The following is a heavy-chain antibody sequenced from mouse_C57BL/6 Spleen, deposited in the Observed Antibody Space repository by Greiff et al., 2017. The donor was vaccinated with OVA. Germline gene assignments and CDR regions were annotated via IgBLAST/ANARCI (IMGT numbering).Heavy chain of an antibody. D-gene: IGHD2-5*01. V-gene: IGHV2-9-1*01. J-gene: IGHJ4*01. CDR1: GFSLTSYA. CDR3: ARHYSNSYYYAMDY. Sequence: VQLQQSGPGLVAPSQSLSITCTVSGFSLTSYAISWVRQPPGKGLEWLGVIWTGGGTNYNSALKSRLSISKDNSKSQVFLKMNSLQTDDTARYYCARHYSNSYYYAMDYWGQGTSVTVSS. CDR2: IWTGGGT.